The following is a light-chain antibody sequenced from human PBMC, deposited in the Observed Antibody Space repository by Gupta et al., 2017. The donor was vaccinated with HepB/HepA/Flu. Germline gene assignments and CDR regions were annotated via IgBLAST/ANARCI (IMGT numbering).Light chain of an antibody. J-gene: IGKJ1*01. V-gene: IGKV4-1*01. Sequence: DIVMTQSPDSLAVSLGERATINCKSSQTLLYSTNNKNYLVWYQQKPGQPPKLLIYWASTRESGVPDRFSGRGSGTDFTLTISSLQDEDVAVYYCQQYYSPPWTFGQGTKVEIK. CDR3: QQYYSPPWT. CDR1: QTLLYSTNNKNY. CDR2: WAS.